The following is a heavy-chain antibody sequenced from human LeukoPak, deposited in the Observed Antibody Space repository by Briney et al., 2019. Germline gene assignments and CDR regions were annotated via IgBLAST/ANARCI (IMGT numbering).Heavy chain of an antibody. CDR1: GGTFSSYA. J-gene: IGHJ6*02. CDR3: AAGHYYYYGMDV. CDR2: IIPIFGTA. V-gene: IGHV1-69*13. Sequence: SVKVSCKASGGTFSSYAISWVRQAPGQGLEWMGGIIPIFGTANYAQKFQGRVTITADESTSTAYMELSSLRSEDTAVYYCAAGHYYYYGMDVWGQGTTATVSS.